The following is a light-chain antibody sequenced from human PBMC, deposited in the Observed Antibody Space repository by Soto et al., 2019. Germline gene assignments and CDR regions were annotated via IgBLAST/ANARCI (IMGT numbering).Light chain of an antibody. CDR1: QSVSSN. Sequence: EIVMTQSPATLSVSPGERATLSCRASQSVSSNLAWYQQKPGQAPRLLIYGASTRATGIPARFSGSGSGTQFTLTISSLQSADFAVYYCQQYNNWPWTFGQGTNVDI. CDR3: QQYNNWPWT. V-gene: IGKV3-15*01. CDR2: GAS. J-gene: IGKJ1*01.